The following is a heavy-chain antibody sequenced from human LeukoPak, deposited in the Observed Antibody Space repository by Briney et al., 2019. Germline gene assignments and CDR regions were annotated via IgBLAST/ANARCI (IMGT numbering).Heavy chain of an antibody. CDR3: ARDLMGIAAAGTLLFDY. J-gene: IGHJ4*02. D-gene: IGHD6-13*01. CDR1: GYTFTSYD. Sequence: ASVKVSCKASGYTFTSYDINWVRQAPGQGLEWMGWISAYNGNTNYAQKLQGRVTMTTDTSTSTAYMELRSLRSDDTAVYYCARDLMGIAAAGTLLFDYWGQGTLVTVSS. V-gene: IGHV1-18*01. CDR2: ISAYNGNT.